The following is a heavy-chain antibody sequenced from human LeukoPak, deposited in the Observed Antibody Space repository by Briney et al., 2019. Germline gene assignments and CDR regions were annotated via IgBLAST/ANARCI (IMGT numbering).Heavy chain of an antibody. CDR3: ARDRYYYDSSGYLSLWGY. V-gene: IGHV1-18*01. CDR2: ISAYNGNT. D-gene: IGHD3-22*01. Sequence: ASLKVSCKASGYTFTSYGIIWVRQAPGQGLEWMGWISAYNGNTNYAQKLQGRVTMTTDTSTSTAYMELRSLRSDDTAVYYCARDRYYYDSSGYLSLWGYWGQRTLVTVSS. J-gene: IGHJ4*02. CDR1: GYTFTSYG.